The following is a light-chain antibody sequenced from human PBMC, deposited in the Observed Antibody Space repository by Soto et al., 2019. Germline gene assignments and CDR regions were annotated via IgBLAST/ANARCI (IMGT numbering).Light chain of an antibody. V-gene: IGLV2-14*03. CDR1: SCDVGSYNY. CDR3: TSYTSSSTYV. J-gene: IGLJ1*01. CDR2: DVS. Sequence: QSALTQPASVSGSPGQSITSFCTGTSCDVGSYNYVSWYQQHPGRAPKLMIYDVSSRPSGVSNRFSGSKSGNTASLTISGLQAEDEADYFCTSYTSSSTYVFGTGTKLTVL.